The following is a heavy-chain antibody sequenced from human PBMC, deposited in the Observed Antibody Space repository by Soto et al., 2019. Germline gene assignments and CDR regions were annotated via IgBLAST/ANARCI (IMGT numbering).Heavy chain of an antibody. D-gene: IGHD1-26*01. CDR2: IYHSGST. J-gene: IGHJ5*02. CDR1: GGSISSSNW. Sequence: QVQLQESGPGLVKPSGTLSLTCAVSGGSISSSNWWSWVRQPPGKGLEWIGEIYHSGSTNYNPSLKSRVTLSVDKSKNQFTLKRSSVTAADTAVYYCARVSYSGSSTSWFDPWGQGTLVTVSS. V-gene: IGHV4-4*02. CDR3: ARVSYSGSSTSWFDP.